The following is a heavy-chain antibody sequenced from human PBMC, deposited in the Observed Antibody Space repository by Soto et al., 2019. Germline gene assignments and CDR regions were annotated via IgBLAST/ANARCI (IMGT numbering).Heavy chain of an antibody. CDR1: GFTFSSYG. CDR2: IWYDGSNK. J-gene: IGHJ4*02. V-gene: IGHV3-33*01. Sequence: GGSLRLSCAAAGFTFSSYGIHWVRLAPGKGLEWVAVIWYDGSNKYYADSVKGRFTISRDNSKNTLYLQMNSLRAEDTAVYYCARAMTTVTTFDYWGQGTLVTVSS. CDR3: ARAMTTVTTFDY. D-gene: IGHD4-17*01.